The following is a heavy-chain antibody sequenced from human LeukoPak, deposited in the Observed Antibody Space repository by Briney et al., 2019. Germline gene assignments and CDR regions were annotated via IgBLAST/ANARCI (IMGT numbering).Heavy chain of an antibody. D-gene: IGHD1-26*01. Sequence: GGSLRLSCAASGFSFSSYEMNWVRQAPGKGLEWVSYISSSGRTMYYADSVKGRFTISRDNAKNSLYLQMNSLRAEDTAVYYCARDKVVGATHFDYWGQGTLVTVSS. CDR3: ARDKVVGATHFDY. CDR2: ISSSGRTM. J-gene: IGHJ4*02. CDR1: GFSFSSYE. V-gene: IGHV3-48*03.